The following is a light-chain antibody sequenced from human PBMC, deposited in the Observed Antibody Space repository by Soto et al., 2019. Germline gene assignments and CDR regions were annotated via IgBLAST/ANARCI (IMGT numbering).Light chain of an antibody. CDR1: TSDVGGYNY. Sequence: QSVLTQPASVSGSPGQSITISCTGTTSDVGGYNYVSWHQQHPGKAPKLMIYDVINRPSGVSNRFSGSKSDSTASLTISGLQAEDEADYYCTSYTSSGTHVFGSGTKVTVL. CDR3: TSYTSSGTHV. V-gene: IGLV2-14*01. J-gene: IGLJ1*01. CDR2: DVI.